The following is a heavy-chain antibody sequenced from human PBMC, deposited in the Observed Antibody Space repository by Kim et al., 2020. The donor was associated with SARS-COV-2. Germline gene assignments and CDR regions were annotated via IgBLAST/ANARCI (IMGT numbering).Heavy chain of an antibody. J-gene: IGHJ4*02. V-gene: IGHV1-69*13. CDR2: IIPIFGTA. Sequence: SVKVSCKASGGTFSSYAISWVRQAPGQGLEWMGGIIPIFGTANYAQKFQGRVTITADESTRTAYMELSSLRSEDTAVYYCAGPGCHQLATQPPLEYYLDRRGQGSLVAVSS. D-gene: IGHD5-12*01. CDR1: GGTFSSYA. CDR3: AGPGCHQLATQPPLEYYLDR.